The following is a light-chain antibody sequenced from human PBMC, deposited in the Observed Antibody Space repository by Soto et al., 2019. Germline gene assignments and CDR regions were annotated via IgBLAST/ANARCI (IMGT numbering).Light chain of an antibody. CDR3: QQLNTYFLT. CDR2: AAS. Sequence: DLQLTQSPSFLSASVGDRVTITCRASQVIGSYLAWYQQKPGTAPKLLIYAASALQRGVPSRFSGSVSGTDFTLTISSLQPEDSATYSCQQLNTYFLTFGGGTKVEIK. V-gene: IGKV1-9*01. J-gene: IGKJ4*01. CDR1: QVIGSY.